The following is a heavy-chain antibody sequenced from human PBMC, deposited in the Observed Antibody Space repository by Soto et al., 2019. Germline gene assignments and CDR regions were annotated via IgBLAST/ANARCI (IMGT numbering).Heavy chain of an antibody. CDR3: ARAPVGLDTISYFDY. J-gene: IGHJ4*02. Sequence: SETVSLTCTVSGDSVSSVGFHWAWLRRPPGKGLEWIGYIYNGGSTYYRPSLESRMHMPLDATRNHYSLRLTSVTAADTAVYFCARAPVGLDTISYFDYWGQGKLVTVSS. CDR1: GDSVSSVGFH. V-gene: IGHV4-30-4*01. CDR2: IYNGGST. D-gene: IGHD3-3*01.